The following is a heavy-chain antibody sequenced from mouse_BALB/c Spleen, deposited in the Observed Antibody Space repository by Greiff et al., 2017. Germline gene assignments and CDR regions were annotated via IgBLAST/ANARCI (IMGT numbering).Heavy chain of an antibody. CDR2: ISNGGGST. CDR3: ATLYGSSYMYYFDY. V-gene: IGHV5-12-2*01. CDR1: GFTFSSYT. Sequence: DVQLVESGGGLVQPGGSLKLSCAASGFTFSSYTMSWVRQTPEKRLEWVAYISNGGGSTYYPDTVKGRFTISRDNAKNTLYLQMSSLKSEDTAMYYCATLYGSSYMYYFDYWGQGTTLTVSA. D-gene: IGHD1-1*01. J-gene: IGHJ2*01.